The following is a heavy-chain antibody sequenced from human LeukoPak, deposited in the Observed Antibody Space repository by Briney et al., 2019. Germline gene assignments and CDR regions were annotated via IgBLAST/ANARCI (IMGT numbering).Heavy chain of an antibody. V-gene: IGHV4-59*01. CDR2: ICYSGSA. Sequence: SETLSLTCTVSGGSFSSYYWSWIRQPPGKGLEWIGYICYSGSANYNPSLKSRVTISVDTSKNQFSLKLRSVTAADTAVYYCARGHLDYGDYGKNCDYWGERTLVTVSS. D-gene: IGHD4-17*01. CDR1: GGSFSSYY. J-gene: IGHJ4*02. CDR3: ARGHLDYGDYGKNCDY.